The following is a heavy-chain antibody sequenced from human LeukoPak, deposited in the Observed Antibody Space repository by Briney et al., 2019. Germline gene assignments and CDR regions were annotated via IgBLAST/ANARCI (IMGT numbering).Heavy chain of an antibody. J-gene: IGHJ4*02. CDR1: GGSFSGYY. CDR2: INHSGST. Sequence: KPSETLSLTCAVYGGSFSGYYWSWIRQPPGKGLEWIGEINHSGSTNYNPSLKSRVTKSVDTSKNQFSLKLSSVTAADTAVYYCARGIVGATRFDYWGQGTLVTVSS. V-gene: IGHV4-34*01. D-gene: IGHD1-26*01. CDR3: ARGIVGATRFDY.